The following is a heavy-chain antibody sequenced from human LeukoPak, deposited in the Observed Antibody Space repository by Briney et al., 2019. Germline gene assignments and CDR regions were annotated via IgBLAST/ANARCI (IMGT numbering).Heavy chain of an antibody. CDR1: GFSYW. J-gene: IGHJ4*02. D-gene: IGHD6-13*01. CDR3: AKDPYSSSWYRGDY. CDR2: INSDGSST. V-gene: IGHV3-74*01. Sequence: GGSLRLSCAVSGFSYWMHWVRQAPGKGLVWVSRINSDGSSTNYADSVKGRFTISRDNSKNTLYLQMNRLRAEDTAVYYCAKDPYSSSWYRGDYWGQGTLVTVSS.